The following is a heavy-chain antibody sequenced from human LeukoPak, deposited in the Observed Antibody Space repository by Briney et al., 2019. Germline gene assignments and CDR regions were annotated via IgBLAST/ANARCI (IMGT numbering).Heavy chain of an antibody. CDR1: GGSITSYY. V-gene: IGHV4-59*03. J-gene: IGHJ3*01. Sequence: SETLSLTCTVSGGSITSYYYSWIRQPPGKGLEWIGYIYYSGSTNYNPSLKSRVTMSVDMSKNQLSLKLRSVTAADTAVYYCAYGGNSGTFDAWGQGTMVTVSS. CDR2: IYYSGST. D-gene: IGHD4-23*01. CDR3: AYGGNSGTFDA.